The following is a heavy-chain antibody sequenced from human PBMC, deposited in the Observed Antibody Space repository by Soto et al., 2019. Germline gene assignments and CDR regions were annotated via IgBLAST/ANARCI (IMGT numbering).Heavy chain of an antibody. V-gene: IGHV3-30*18. CDR2: ISYDGSNK. J-gene: IGHJ6*02. CDR3: AKVYSSSGSPSLWGPYYYYGMDV. CDR1: GFTFSSYG. D-gene: IGHD6-13*01. Sequence: QVQLVESGGGVVQPGRSLRLSCAASGFTFSSYGMHWVRQAPGKGLEWVAVISYDGSNKYYADSVKGRFTISRDNSKKTLDLQMNSLRAEDTAVYYCAKVYSSSGSPSLWGPYYYYGMDVWGQGTTVTVSS.